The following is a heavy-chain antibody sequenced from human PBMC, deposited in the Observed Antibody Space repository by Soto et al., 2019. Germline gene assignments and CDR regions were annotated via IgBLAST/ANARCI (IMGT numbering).Heavy chain of an antibody. CDR2: ISWNSGSI. V-gene: IGHV3-9*01. CDR3: AKDRRRFSPSLGAFDI. D-gene: IGHD3-3*02. J-gene: IGHJ3*02. CDR1: GFTFDDYA. Sequence: EVQLVEPGGGLVQPGRSLRLSCAASGFTFDDYAMHWVRQAPGKGLEWVSGISWNSGSIGYADSVKGRFTISRDNAKNSLYLQMNSLRAEDTALYYCAKDRRRFSPSLGAFDIWGQGTMVTVSS.